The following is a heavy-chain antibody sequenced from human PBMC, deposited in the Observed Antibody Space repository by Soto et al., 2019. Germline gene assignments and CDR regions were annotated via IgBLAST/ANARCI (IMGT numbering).Heavy chain of an antibody. CDR3: ARSSTFFDY. CDR1: GYRFTTYW. D-gene: IGHD6-6*01. Sequence: GESLKSSCKASGYRFTTYWIGCDRPKPGKGLEWMGIIYPGDSDTRYSPSLQGQVTISADNSISTAYLQMNSLRAEDTAVYYCARSSTFFDYWGQGTPVTVSS. J-gene: IGHJ4*02. CDR2: IYPGDSDT. V-gene: IGHV5-51*03.